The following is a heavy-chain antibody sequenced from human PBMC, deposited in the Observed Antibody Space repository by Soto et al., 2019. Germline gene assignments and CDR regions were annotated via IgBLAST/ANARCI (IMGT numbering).Heavy chain of an antibody. V-gene: IGHV4-39*02. CDR3: ARVYYGSGSYYNYYYYGMDV. Sequence: PSETLSLTCTVSGGSISSSSYYWGWIRQPPGKGLEWIGSTYYRGSTHYNPSLRSRVTISVDTSENHFSLKLSSVTAADTAVYYCARVYYGSGSYYNYYYYGMDVWGQGTTVTVSS. D-gene: IGHD3-10*01. J-gene: IGHJ6*02. CDR1: GGSISSSSYY. CDR2: TYYRGST.